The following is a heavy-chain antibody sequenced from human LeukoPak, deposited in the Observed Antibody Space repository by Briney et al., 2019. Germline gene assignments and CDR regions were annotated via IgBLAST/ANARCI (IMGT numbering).Heavy chain of an antibody. CDR3: ARSPMVRGLTFDY. CDR1: GYSISSGYY. J-gene: IGHJ4*02. D-gene: IGHD3-10*01. CDR2: IYHSGST. V-gene: IGHV4-38-2*01. Sequence: PSETLSLTCAVSGYSISSGYYWGWIRQPPGKGLEWIGSIYHSGSTYYNPSLKSRVTISVDTSKNQFSLKLSSVTAADTAVYYCARSPMVRGLTFDYWGQGTLVTVSS.